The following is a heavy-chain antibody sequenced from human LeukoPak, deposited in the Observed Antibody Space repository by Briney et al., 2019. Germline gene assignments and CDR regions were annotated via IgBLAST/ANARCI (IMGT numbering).Heavy chain of an antibody. J-gene: IGHJ4*02. Sequence: GASVKVSCKASGYTFTSYGISWVRQAPGQGLEWMGWISAYNGNTNYAQKLQGRVTMTTDTSTSTAYMELRSLRSDDTAVYYCARGPPLDCSGGSCYFDYWGQGTLVTVSS. D-gene: IGHD2-15*01. CDR1: GYTFTSYG. CDR2: ISAYNGNT. CDR3: ARGPPLDCSGGSCYFDY. V-gene: IGHV1-18*04.